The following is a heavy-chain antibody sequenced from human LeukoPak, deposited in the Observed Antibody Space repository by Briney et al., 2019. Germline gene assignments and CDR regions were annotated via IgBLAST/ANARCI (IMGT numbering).Heavy chain of an antibody. V-gene: IGHV3-30*02. CDR2: IRYDGSNK. D-gene: IGHD3-10*01. CDR3: ATDRGYYTSGSYYLDY. J-gene: IGHJ4*02. Sequence: GGSLRLSCAASGFTFSSYAMSWVRQAPGKGLEWVAFIRYDGSNKYYADSVKGRFTISRDNSKNTLYLQMNSLRAEDTAVYYCATDRGYYTSGSYYLDYWGQGTLVTVSS. CDR1: GFTFSSYA.